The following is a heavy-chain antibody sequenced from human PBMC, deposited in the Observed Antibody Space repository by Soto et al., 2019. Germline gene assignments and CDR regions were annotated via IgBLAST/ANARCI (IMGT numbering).Heavy chain of an antibody. CDR1: GGTFSSYA. J-gene: IGHJ4*02. V-gene: IGHV1-69*01. D-gene: IGHD3-9*01. Sequence: QVQLVQSGAEVKKPGSSVKVSCKASGGTFSSYAISWVRQAPGQGLEWMGGIIPIFGTANYAQKFQGRVQINADQTPSQAHSELRSLRSEDTAVYYCAMRYPTHDAYWGQGTLVTVSS. CDR3: AMRYPTHDAY. CDR2: IIPIFGTA.